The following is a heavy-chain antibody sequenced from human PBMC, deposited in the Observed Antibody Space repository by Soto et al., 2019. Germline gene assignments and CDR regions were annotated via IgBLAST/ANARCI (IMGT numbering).Heavy chain of an antibody. J-gene: IGHJ4*02. CDR1: GFTFGSYE. CDR3: AAHPYKSGGWEDY. V-gene: IGHV3-48*03. CDR2: ISSSGSTM. Sequence: LRLSCAASGFTFGSYEMNWVRQAPGKGLEWVSYISSSGSTMYYADSVKGRFTISRDNAKNSLYLQMNTLRAEDTAVYYCAAHPYKSGGWEDYWGQGTLVTVSS. D-gene: IGHD6-19*01.